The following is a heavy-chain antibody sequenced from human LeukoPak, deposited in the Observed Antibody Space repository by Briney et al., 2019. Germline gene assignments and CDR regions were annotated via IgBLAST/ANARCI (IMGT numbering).Heavy chain of an antibody. V-gene: IGHV3-23*01. CDR3: AKSVAAAMAFDI. J-gene: IGHJ3*02. CDR2: VSGRGDIT. CDR1: GFIFSSYA. D-gene: IGHD6-13*01. Sequence: PGGSLRLSCAASGFIFSSYAMSWVRQAPGKGLEWVSTVSGRGDITYYADSVKGRFTISRDNSKNSLYLQMNSLRAEDMALYYCAKSVAAAMAFDIWGQGTMVTVSS.